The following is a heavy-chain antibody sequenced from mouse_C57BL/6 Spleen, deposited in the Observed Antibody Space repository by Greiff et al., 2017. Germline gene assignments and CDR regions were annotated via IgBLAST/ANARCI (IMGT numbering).Heavy chain of an antibody. CDR2: IYPGDGDT. J-gene: IGHJ1*03. D-gene: IGHD1-1*01. CDR1: GYAFSSYW. V-gene: IGHV1-80*01. CDR3: ARGGSAYWYFDV. Sequence: VKLQQSGAELVKPGASVKISCKASGYAFSSYWMNWVKQRPGKGLEWIGQIYPGDGDTNYNGKFKGQAPLTADKSSSPASMPLSRLTSEDSAVYFCARGGSAYWYFDVWGTGTTVTVSS.